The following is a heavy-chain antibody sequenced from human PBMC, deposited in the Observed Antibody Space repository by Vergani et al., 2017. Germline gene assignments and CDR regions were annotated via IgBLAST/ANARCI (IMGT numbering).Heavy chain of an antibody. Sequence: QVQLVQSGAEVKKPGASVKVSCKASGGTFSSYAISWVRQAPGQGLEWMGRIIPILGIANYAQKFQGRVTITADKSTSTAYMELSSLRSEDTAVYYCATFQWLVQLGAFDIWGQGTMVTVSS. CDR2: IIPILGIA. D-gene: IGHD6-19*01. CDR1: GGTFSSYA. J-gene: IGHJ3*02. V-gene: IGHV1-69*04. CDR3: ATFQWLVQLGAFDI.